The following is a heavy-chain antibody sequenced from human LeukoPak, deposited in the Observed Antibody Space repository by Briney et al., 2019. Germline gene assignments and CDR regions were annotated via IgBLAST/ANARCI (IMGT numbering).Heavy chain of an antibody. CDR1: GGTFSSYA. Sequence: SVKVSCKASGGTFSSYAISWVRQAPGQGLEWMGGIIPIFGTANYAQKFQGRVTITADESTSTAYMELSSLRSEDTAVYYCASGPMTTVTPDFDCWGQGTLVTVSS. CDR3: ASGPMTTVTPDFDC. J-gene: IGHJ4*02. D-gene: IGHD4-17*01. V-gene: IGHV1-69*01. CDR2: IIPIFGTA.